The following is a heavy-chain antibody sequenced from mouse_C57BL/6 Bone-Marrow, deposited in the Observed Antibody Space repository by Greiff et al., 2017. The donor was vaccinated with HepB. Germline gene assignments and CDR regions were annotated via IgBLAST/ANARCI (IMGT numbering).Heavy chain of an antibody. CDR2: IHPSDSDT. J-gene: IGHJ3*01. CDR3: AMRADYYDYDGFAY. CDR1: GYTFTSYW. Sequence: QVQLQQPGAELVKPGASVKVSCKASGYTFTSYWMHWVKQRPGQGLEWIGRIHPSDSDTNYNQKFKGKATLTVDKSSSTAYMQLSSLTSEDSAVYYCAMRADYYDYDGFAYWGQGTLVTVSA. D-gene: IGHD2-4*01. V-gene: IGHV1-74*01.